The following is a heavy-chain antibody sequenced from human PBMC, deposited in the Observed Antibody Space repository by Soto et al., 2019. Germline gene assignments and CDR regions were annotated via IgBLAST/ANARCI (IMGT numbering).Heavy chain of an antibody. D-gene: IGHD6-13*01. CDR1: GFTFSAFA. Sequence: EVQLLESGGGLVQPGGSLRLSCAASGFTFSAFAMSWVRQAPGKGLRWVSAISGSGDSTYYADSVKGRFIISRDISKYTLYLQMNTLRAEDTALYYCAKSYSSNWYDYFDYWGQGTLVTVSS. CDR3: AKSYSSNWYDYFDY. V-gene: IGHV3-23*01. J-gene: IGHJ4*02. CDR2: ISGSGDST.